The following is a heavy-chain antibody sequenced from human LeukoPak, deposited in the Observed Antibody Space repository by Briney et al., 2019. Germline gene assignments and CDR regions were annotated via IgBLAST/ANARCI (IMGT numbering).Heavy chain of an antibody. CDR1: GGSISSYY. CDR3: ARAGTGYSSSWYWSYYYYMDV. Sequence: SETLSLTCTVSGGSISSYYWSWIRQPPGKGLEWIGYTYYSGSTNYNPSLKSRVTISVDTSKNQFSLKLSSVTAADTAVYYCARAGTGYSSSWYWSYYYYMDVWGKGTTVTVSS. CDR2: TYYSGST. D-gene: IGHD6-13*01. J-gene: IGHJ6*03. V-gene: IGHV4-59*01.